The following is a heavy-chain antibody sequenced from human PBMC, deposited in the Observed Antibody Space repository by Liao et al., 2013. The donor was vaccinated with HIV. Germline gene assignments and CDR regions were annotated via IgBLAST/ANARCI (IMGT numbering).Heavy chain of an antibody. J-gene: IGHJ4*02. D-gene: IGHD2-15*01. CDR1: GGSISSYY. CDR2: IYTSGST. V-gene: IGHV4-4*07. Sequence: QVQLQESGPGLVKPSETLSLTCTVSGGSISSYYWSWIRQPAGKGLEWIGRIYTSGSTNYNPSLKSRITMSVDTSKNQFSLKLSSVTAADTAVYYCAKTLGYCSGGRCYSGDYWGQGTLVTVSS. CDR3: AKTLGYCSGGRCYSGDY.